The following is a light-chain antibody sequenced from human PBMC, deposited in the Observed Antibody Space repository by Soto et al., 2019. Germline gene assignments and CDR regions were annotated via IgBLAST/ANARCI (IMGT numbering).Light chain of an antibody. J-gene: IGLJ1*01. Sequence: QSALTQPPSASGPPGQSVTISCTGTSSDVGGYNYVSWHQQHPGKAPKLMIYEVSKRPSGVPDRFSGSKSGNTASLTVSGLQAEDEADYYCSSYAGSNNFVFGTGTKVTVL. CDR1: SSDVGGYNY. V-gene: IGLV2-8*01. CDR3: SSYAGSNNFV. CDR2: EVS.